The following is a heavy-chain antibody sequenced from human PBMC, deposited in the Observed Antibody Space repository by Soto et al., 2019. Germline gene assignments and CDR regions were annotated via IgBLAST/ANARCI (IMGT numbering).Heavy chain of an antibody. V-gene: IGHV3-66*01. CDR1: GFTFSSNY. CDR3: ARDRDDSSGYYYDYYYYGMDV. D-gene: IGHD3-22*01. J-gene: IGHJ6*02. Sequence: GGSLRLSCAASGFTFSSNYMSWVRQAPGKGLECVSVIYSGGSAYYADSVKGRFTISRDNAKNSLYLQMNSLRAEDTAVYYCARDRDDSSGYYYDYYYYGMDVWGQGTTVTVSS. CDR2: IYSGGSA.